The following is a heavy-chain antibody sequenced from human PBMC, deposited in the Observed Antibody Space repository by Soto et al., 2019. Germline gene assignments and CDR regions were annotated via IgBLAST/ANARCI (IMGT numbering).Heavy chain of an antibody. V-gene: IGHV3-11*01. J-gene: IGHJ6*03. CDR2: IRSTGSTM. CDR1: GFTFSDYY. CDR3: ARETTVTTGGRDYYYVDV. D-gene: IGHD4-17*01. Sequence: GGFLRLSCAASGFTFSDYYMSWIRQPPGKGLEWISYIRSTGSTMYYADSMKGRFTISRDNAKNSLYLQMHSLRAEDTAVYYCARETTVTTGGRDYYYVDVWGKGTTVTVSS.